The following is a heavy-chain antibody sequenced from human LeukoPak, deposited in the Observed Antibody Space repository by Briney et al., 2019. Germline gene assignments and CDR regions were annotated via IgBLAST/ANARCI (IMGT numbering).Heavy chain of an antibody. Sequence: PGGSLRLSCPASGFTFSSYAMSWVRQAPGKGLEWVSAISGSGGSTYYADSVKGRFTISRDNSKNTLYLQMNSPRVEDTAVYYCAKGAATIFFGFDHWGQGTLVTVSS. CDR1: GFTFSSYA. CDR2: ISGSGGST. CDR3: AKGAATIFFGFDH. V-gene: IGHV3-23*01. J-gene: IGHJ5*02. D-gene: IGHD3-3*01.